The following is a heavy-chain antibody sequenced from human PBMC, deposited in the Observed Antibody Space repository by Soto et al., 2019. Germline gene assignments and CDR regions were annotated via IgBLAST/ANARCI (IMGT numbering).Heavy chain of an antibody. CDR2: ASARNTNT. CDR3: ARDVTSPGPRVYGSAWYGWCDP. CDR1: GFTFSSHV. J-gene: IGHJ5*02. Sequence: EVQLLESGGGLVQPGVSIRLSCAASGFTFSSHVMSWVRQAPGKGLEWVSAASARNTNTYYADSVRGRFTISRDNSKSRFYLQLDSLRLEDTALYHCARDVTSPGPRVYGSAWYGWCDPWGQGTLVGVSS. V-gene: IGHV3-23*01. D-gene: IGHD6-19*01.